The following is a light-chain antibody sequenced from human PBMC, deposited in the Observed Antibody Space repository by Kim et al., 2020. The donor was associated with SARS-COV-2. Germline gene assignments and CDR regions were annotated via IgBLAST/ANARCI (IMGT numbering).Light chain of an antibody. V-gene: IGLV3-19*01. J-gene: IGLJ2*01. CDR1: SLRNYY. CDR2: GIN. Sequence: SSELTQDPDVSVALGQTARITCQGDSLRNYYASWYQQKPGQAPVLVIYGINNRPSGIADRFSGSRSGDTASLTITGARAEDEADYYCNSRDTSGNHMLFGGGTKVTVL. CDR3: NSRDTSGNHML.